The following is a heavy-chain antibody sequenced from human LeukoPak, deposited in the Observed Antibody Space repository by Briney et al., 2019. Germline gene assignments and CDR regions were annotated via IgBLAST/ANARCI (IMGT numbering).Heavy chain of an antibody. CDR2: ISDSGGST. J-gene: IGHJ4*02. CDR1: EFTLSRYA. D-gene: IGHD3-3*01. V-gene: IGHV3-23*01. CDR3: VKESGYDFWSGSSEN. Sequence: GGSLRLSCTASEFTLSRYAMSWVRQAPGKGLEWVSAISDSGGSTYYADSVKGRFTISRDNTKNTLYQQLNGLRAEDTAVYYCVKESGYDFWSGSSENWGQGTLVTVSS.